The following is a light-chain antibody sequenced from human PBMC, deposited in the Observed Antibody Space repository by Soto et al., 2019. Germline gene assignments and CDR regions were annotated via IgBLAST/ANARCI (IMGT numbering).Light chain of an antibody. Sequence: QSVLTQPASVSGSPGQSITISCTGTSSDVGTYNYVSWYQQHPGEAPKLMIYEVSNRPSGVSNRFSGSKSGNTASLTISGLQAEDEADYYCSSYTSSISVIFGGGTKLTVL. J-gene: IGLJ2*01. CDR2: EVS. CDR1: SSDVGTYNY. V-gene: IGLV2-14*01. CDR3: SSYTSSISVI.